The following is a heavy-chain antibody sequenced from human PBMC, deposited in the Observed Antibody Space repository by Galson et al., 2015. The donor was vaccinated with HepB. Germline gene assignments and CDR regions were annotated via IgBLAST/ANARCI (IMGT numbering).Heavy chain of an antibody. CDR3: ARDVGTRFDL. CDR1: GYSFSSDG. V-gene: IGHV1-18*04. J-gene: IGHJ5*02. D-gene: IGHD1-1*01. CDR2: ISDDNTNG. Sequence: SVKVSCKASGYSFSSDGISWVRQAPGHGLEWMAWISDDNTNGVYAQKLQDRITLTTDTSTSTAYLELRSLTFDDTAVYYCARDVGTRFDLWGQGTLVTVSS.